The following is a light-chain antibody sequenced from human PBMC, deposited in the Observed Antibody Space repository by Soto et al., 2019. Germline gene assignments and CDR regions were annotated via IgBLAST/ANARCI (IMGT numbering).Light chain of an antibody. CDR3: QQTYTVPYT. J-gene: IGKJ2*01. CDR1: QSIERY. CDR2: ATS. Sequence: DIQMTQSPSSLSASVGERVTITCRASQSIERYLNWYQQKSGKAPKFLMYATSHLQSGVPSRFSGSGSETEFTLTISGLQPEDFGSYYCQQTYTVPYTFGQGTKLEIE. V-gene: IGKV1-39*01.